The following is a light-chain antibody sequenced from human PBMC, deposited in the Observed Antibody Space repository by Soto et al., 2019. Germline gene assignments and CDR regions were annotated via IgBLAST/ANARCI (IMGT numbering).Light chain of an antibody. Sequence: EIVLTQSPATLSLSPGERATLSCRASQSVSSYLAWYQQKPGQAPRLLIYDASNRATGIPARFSGSGSGTDFSLTISSLVAEDFAVYYCQQRSNWPRTFGQGTKVEIK. J-gene: IGKJ1*01. CDR1: QSVSSY. V-gene: IGKV3-11*01. CDR3: QQRSNWPRT. CDR2: DAS.